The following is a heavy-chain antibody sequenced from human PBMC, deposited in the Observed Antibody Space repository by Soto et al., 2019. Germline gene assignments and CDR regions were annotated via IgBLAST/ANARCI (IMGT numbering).Heavy chain of an antibody. V-gene: IGHV3-30-3*01. Sequence: GGSLRLSCAASGFTFSSYAMHWVRQAPGKGLEWVAVISYDGSNKYYADSVKGRFTISRDNSKNTLYLQMNSLRAEDTAVYYCAGIAARRDYWGQGTLVTVSS. D-gene: IGHD6-6*01. CDR3: AGIAARRDY. CDR1: GFTFSSYA. J-gene: IGHJ4*02. CDR2: ISYDGSNK.